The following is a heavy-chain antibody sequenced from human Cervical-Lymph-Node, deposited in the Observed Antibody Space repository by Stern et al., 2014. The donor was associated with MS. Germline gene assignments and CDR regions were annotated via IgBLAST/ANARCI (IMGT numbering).Heavy chain of an antibody. J-gene: IGHJ6*02. CDR1: GFTFSSYG. V-gene: IGHV3-33*01. Sequence: VQLVDSGGGVVQPGRSLRLSCAASGFTFSSYGMHWVRQAPGKGLEWAAVIWDDGSNKYYADSVKGRFTISRDNSKNTLYLQMNSLRAEDTAVYYCARDGYSSSYYYYYGMDVWGQGTTVTVSS. D-gene: IGHD6-6*01. CDR2: IWDDGSNK. CDR3: ARDGYSSSYYYYYGMDV.